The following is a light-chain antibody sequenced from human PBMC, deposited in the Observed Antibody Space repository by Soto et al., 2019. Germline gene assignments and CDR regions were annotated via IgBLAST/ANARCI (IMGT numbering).Light chain of an antibody. V-gene: IGKV3-15*01. Sequence: EIVMTQSPATLSVSPGERVTLSCRASQSVSNHFAWYQQRPGQAPRVLIYDASTRATGIPARFSGSGSATDFTLTISILQSEDFAVYYCQQYNNRPLTFGGGTKLEIK. CDR1: QSVSNH. CDR2: DAS. J-gene: IGKJ4*01. CDR3: QQYNNRPLT.